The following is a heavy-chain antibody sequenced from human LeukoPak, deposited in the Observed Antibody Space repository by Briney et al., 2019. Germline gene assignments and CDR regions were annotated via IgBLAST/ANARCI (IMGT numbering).Heavy chain of an antibody. CDR1: GITFSTYA. CDR2: ISGSGTST. Sequence: GGPLRLSCAASGITFSTYAMSWVRQAPGKGLEWVSAISGSGTSTYHADSVKGRFTISRDNSKNTLYLQMNSLRVEDTAIYYCAKDQRSGWTRNFDSWGQGTLVTVSS. CDR3: AKDQRSGWTRNFDS. D-gene: IGHD6-19*01. V-gene: IGHV3-23*01. J-gene: IGHJ4*02.